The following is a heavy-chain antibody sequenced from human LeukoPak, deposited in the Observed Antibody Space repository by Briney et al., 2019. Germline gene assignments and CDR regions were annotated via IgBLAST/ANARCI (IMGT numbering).Heavy chain of an antibody. CDR3: VKDQWDN. CDR2: ISGGDSNK. D-gene: IGHD6-19*01. V-gene: IGHV3-23*01. J-gene: IGHJ4*02. Sequence: GGSLRLSCAASGFIFSTYAMSWVRQAPGKGLEWVSAISGGDSNKYYADSVKGRFTISRDNSIDTLYLQMDSLRAEDTAVYYCVKDQWDNWGQGTLVTVSS. CDR1: GFIFSTYA.